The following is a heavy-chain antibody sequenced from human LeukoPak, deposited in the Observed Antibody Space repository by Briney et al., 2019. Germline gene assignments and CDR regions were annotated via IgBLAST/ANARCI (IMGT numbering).Heavy chain of an antibody. J-gene: IGHJ4*02. CDR3: ARDPSRYELDY. CDR2: IKQDGVDK. CDR1: GFSLSHSY. D-gene: IGHD2-2*01. V-gene: IGHV3-7*01. Sequence: GGSLRLSCATSGFSLSHSYMNWVRQAPGKGLEWVATIKQDGVDKYYVDSVKGRFTISRDTAKNSLFLQMNSLRVDDTAVYYCARDPSRYELDYWRQATMVTGSS.